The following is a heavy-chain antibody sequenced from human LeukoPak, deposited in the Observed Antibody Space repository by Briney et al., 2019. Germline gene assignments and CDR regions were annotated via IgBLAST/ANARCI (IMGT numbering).Heavy chain of an antibody. CDR3: ARGGLGYGVFETFDL. D-gene: IGHD4-17*01. CDR2: IYSGGRT. V-gene: IGHV3-53*01. J-gene: IGHJ3*01. Sequence: PGGSLRLSCAASGFTDSNNYMIWVRQAPGKGLEWVSVIYSGGRTDYADSVKGRFTSSRDSSKNTLYLQMNSLRAEDTAVYYCARGGLGYGVFETFDLWRQGTMVTVSS. CDR1: GFTDSNNY.